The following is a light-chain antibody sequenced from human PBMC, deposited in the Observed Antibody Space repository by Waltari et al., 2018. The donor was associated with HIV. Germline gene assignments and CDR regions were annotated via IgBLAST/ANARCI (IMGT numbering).Light chain of an antibody. CDR1: NIGCKS. Sequence: YELTQAPPVSVAPGQTARIICEGNNIGCKSVHWYQQKAGQAPTVVFHHESDQPSELPARVAGTNSESTATMDISGVEARDEADYYCQVWDTYIEHRVFGGGTKLTVL. V-gene: IGLV3-21*02. CDR2: HES. CDR3: QVWDTYIEHRV. J-gene: IGLJ3*02.